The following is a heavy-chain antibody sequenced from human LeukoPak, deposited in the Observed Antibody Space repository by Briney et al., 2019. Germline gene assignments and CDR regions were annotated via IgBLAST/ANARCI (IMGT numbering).Heavy chain of an antibody. J-gene: IGHJ4*02. V-gene: IGHV3-15*01. CDR3: TTEPAGYCSGGSCYPPGGFGTRDY. D-gene: IGHD2-15*01. CDR1: GFTFSNAW. CDR2: IKSKTDGGTT. Sequence: GGSLRLSCAASGFTFSNAWMSWVRQAPGKGLEWVGRIKSKTDGGTTDYAAPVKGRFTISRDDSKNTLYLQMNSLKTEDTAVYYYTTEPAGYCSGGSCYPPGGFGTRDYWGQGTLVTVSS.